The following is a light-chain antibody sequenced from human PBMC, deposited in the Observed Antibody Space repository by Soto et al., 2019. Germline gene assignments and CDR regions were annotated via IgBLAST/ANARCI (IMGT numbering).Light chain of an antibody. CDR2: GAS. J-gene: IGKJ2*01. V-gene: IGKV3-20*01. Sequence: EIVLTQSPGTLSLSPGERATLSCRASQIVSSSYLAWYQQKPGQAPRLLIYGASSRATGIPARFSGSGSGTDFTLTISRLEPEDFAVYYCQQYGSTPYTFGQGTKLEIK. CDR1: QIVSSSY. CDR3: QQYGSTPYT.